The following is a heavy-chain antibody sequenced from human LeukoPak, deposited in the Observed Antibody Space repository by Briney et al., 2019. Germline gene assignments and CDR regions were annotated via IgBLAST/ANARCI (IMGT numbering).Heavy chain of an antibody. CDR3: ARGSGRGYSGDFDY. V-gene: IGHV1-18*01. D-gene: IGHD5-12*01. CDR1: GGTFSNYA. Sequence: ASVKVSCKASGGTFSNYAISWVRQAPGQGLEWMGWISAYNGNTNYAQKLQGRVTMTTDTSTSTAYMELRSLRSDDTAVYYCARGSGRGYSGDFDYWGQGTLVTVSS. J-gene: IGHJ4*02. CDR2: ISAYNGNT.